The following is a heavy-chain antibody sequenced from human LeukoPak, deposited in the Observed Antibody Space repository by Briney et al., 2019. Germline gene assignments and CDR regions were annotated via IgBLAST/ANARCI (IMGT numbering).Heavy chain of an antibody. D-gene: IGHD3-22*01. J-gene: IGHJ1*01. CDR1: GGPFSNYG. CDR3: ARCRFYDSSGNYYVFQY. V-gene: IGHV1-69*05. CDR2: IIPLFGSA. Sequence: SVKVSCKASGGPFSNYGISWVRQAPGQGLEWMGGIIPLFGSAKYAQTLQGRLTITTDESASTTHMELNSLRSEDTAVYYCARCRFYDSSGNYYVFQYWGQGTLVTVSS.